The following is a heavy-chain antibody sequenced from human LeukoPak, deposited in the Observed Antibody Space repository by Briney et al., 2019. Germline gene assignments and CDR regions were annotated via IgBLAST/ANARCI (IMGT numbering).Heavy chain of an antibody. D-gene: IGHD2-15*01. V-gene: IGHV3-11*04. CDR3: ARDLSYCSSGGCYRGAFDY. J-gene: IGHJ4*02. CDR1: GFTFSDYY. Sequence: GGSLRLSCAASGFTFSDYYMSWIRQAPGKGLEWVSYISSSGSTIYYADSVKGRFTISRDNAKNSLYLQMNSLRAEDTAVYYCARDLSYCSSGGCYRGAFDYWGQGTLVTVSS. CDR2: ISSSGSTI.